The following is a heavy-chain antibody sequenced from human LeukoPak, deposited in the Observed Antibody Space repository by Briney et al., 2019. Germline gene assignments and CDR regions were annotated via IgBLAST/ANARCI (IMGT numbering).Heavy chain of an antibody. J-gene: IGHJ4*02. CDR3: ARVFRTYYYDSSGYFDY. D-gene: IGHD3-22*01. V-gene: IGHV3-23*01. Sequence: PGGSLRLSCAASGFTFSNNAMSWVRQAPGKGLEWVSAVNGSGVVTHYAASVRGRFTISRDNSKNTVYLEMNSLRAEDTAVYYCARVFRTYYYDSSGYFDYWGQGTLVTVSS. CDR2: VNGSGVVT. CDR1: GFTFSNNA.